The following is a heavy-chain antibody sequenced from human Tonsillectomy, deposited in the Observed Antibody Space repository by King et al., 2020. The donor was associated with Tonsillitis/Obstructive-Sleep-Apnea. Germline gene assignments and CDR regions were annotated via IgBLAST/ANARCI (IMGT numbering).Heavy chain of an antibody. CDR2: IYYSGST. CDR1: GGSISSYY. J-gene: IGHJ4*02. Sequence: LQLQESGPGLVKPSETLSLTCTVSGGSISSYYWSWIRQPPGKGLEWIGYIYYSGSTDYNPSLKSRVTISVDTSKDQFSLKLSSVTAADTAVYYCARRLGIGEYSYRLNWGGYFDYWGQGNLVTVSS. V-gene: IGHV4-59*08. CDR3: ARRLGIGEYSYRLNWGGYFDY. D-gene: IGHD5-18*01.